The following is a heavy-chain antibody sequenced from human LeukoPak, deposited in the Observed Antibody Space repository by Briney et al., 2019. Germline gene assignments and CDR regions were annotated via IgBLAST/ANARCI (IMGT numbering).Heavy chain of an antibody. CDR1: GFTVSSNY. D-gene: IGHD7-27*01. V-gene: IGHV3-53*01. J-gene: IGHJ3*02. Sequence: PGGSLRLSCAASGFTVSSNYMSWVRQAPGKGLEWVSVIYSGGSTYYADSVKGRFTISRDNSKNTLYLQMNSLRAEDTAVYYCASKNWGPSPGHIWGQGTMVTVSS. CDR2: IYSGGST. CDR3: ASKNWGPSPGHI.